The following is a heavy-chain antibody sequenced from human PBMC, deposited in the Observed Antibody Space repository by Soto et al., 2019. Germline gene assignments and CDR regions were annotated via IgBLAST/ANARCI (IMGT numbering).Heavy chain of an antibody. Sequence: ASVKVSCKASGYTFTSYGIHWVRQATGQRLEWMGWINAANGDTKYSPKFQGRVTITRDTSASTAYMELSSLRSEATAVYYCVRRHVSATGIDWFDPWGQGTLVTVSS. J-gene: IGHJ5*02. CDR1: GYTFTSYG. D-gene: IGHD6-13*01. V-gene: IGHV1-3*01. CDR2: INAANGDT. CDR3: VRRHVSATGIDWFDP.